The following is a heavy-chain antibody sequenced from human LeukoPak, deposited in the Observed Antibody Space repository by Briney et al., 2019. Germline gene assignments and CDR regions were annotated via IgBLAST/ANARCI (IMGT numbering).Heavy chain of an antibody. CDR2: IDGDGPEK. CDR3: ARAITVVDSY. J-gene: IGHJ4*02. D-gene: IGHD2-2*01. V-gene: IGHV3-7*01. CDR1: AFTFNRYW. Sequence: GGSLRLSCAASAFTFNRYWMNWVRQAPGKGLEWVAGIDGDGPEKYYVESVKGRFTISRDNAKKSVYLQMNSLRADDTAVYYCARAITVVDSYWGQGTLVTVSS.